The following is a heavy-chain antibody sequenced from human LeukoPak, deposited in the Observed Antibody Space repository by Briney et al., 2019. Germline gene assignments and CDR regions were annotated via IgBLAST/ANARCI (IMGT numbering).Heavy chain of an antibody. CDR1: GGSFSGHY. D-gene: IGHD3-10*01. CDR2: INHSGST. Sequence: SETLSLTCGVSGGSFSGHYWSWIRQPPGKGLEWIGEINHSGSTNYNPSLKSRVTISVDTSKNQFSLKLSSVTAADTAVYYCAGGVTIVRGTSKHFDYWGQGTLVTVSS. V-gene: IGHV4-34*01. J-gene: IGHJ4*02. CDR3: AGGVTIVRGTSKHFDY.